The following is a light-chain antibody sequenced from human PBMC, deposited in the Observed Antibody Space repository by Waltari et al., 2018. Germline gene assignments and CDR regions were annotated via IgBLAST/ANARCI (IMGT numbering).Light chain of an antibody. CDR1: DSNLGAGYA. CDR2: GNT. CDR3: QSYDRSLTGSWV. V-gene: IGLV1-40*01. Sequence: QSVLTQPPSVSGAPGQRVTISCPGSDSNLGAGYALHRYQQLPGTAPKLLIYGNTNRPSGVSDRFSGSKSGTSGSLAITGLQAEDEAYYYCQSYDRSLTGSWVFGGGTKLTVL. J-gene: IGLJ3*02.